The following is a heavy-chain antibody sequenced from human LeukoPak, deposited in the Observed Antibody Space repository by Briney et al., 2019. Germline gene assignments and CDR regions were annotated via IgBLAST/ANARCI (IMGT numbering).Heavy chain of an antibody. J-gene: IGHJ4*02. V-gene: IGHV4-59*12. Sequence: SEALSLTXTVSGGSIRSYYWSWIRQPPGKGLEWIGYIYYSGSTNYNPSLKSRVTISVDTSKNQFSLKLSSVTAADTAVYYCARETGRYFDWLPIDYWSQGTLVTVSS. CDR1: GGSIRSYY. CDR3: ARETGRYFDWLPIDY. CDR2: IYYSGST. D-gene: IGHD3-9*01.